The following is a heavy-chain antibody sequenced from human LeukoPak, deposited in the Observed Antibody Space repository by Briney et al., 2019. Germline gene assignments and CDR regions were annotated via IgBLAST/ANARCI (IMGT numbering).Heavy chain of an antibody. CDR3: AKDHEPSRGSFSFFDN. CDR1: GFTFSNFA. D-gene: IGHD1-26*01. CDR2: MSGSGGDT. J-gene: IGHJ4*02. Sequence: GGSLRLSCAASGFTFSNFAMSWVRQAPGKGPEWVSAMSGSGGDTYYADSVKGRFTVPRDNSKNTLYLQMTSLKAEDTAVYYCAKDHEPSRGSFSFFDNWGQGTLVTVSS. V-gene: IGHV3-23*01.